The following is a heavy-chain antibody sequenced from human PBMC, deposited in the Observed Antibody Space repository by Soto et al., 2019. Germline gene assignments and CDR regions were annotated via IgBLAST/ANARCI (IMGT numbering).Heavy chain of an antibody. CDR1: GYIFSSYD. V-gene: IGHV1-18*01. J-gene: IGHJ3*02. CDR3: ARDGQDAFDI. CDR2: ISVYNGNT. Sequence: QVQLVQSGAEVKKPGASVKVSCKTSGYIFSSYDISWVRQAPGQGLEWMGWISVYNGNTKYDQKYQGRVTLTRDTSTNPAHMEVRSLSSDDTAVYFCARDGQDAFDIWGQGTMVTVSA.